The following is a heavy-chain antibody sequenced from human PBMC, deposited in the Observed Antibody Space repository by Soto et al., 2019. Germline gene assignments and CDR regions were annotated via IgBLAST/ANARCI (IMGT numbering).Heavy chain of an antibody. CDR3: ARDGGRRGYDILTGYLDV. D-gene: IGHD3-9*01. V-gene: IGHV3-33*01. Sequence: GGSLRLSCAASGFTFSSYGMHWVRQAPGNGLEWVAVIWYDGSNKYYADSVKGRFTISRDNSKNTLYLQMNSLRAEDTAVYYCARDGGRRGYDILTGYLDVWGKGTTVTVSS. CDR1: GFTFSSYG. J-gene: IGHJ6*04. CDR2: IWYDGSNK.